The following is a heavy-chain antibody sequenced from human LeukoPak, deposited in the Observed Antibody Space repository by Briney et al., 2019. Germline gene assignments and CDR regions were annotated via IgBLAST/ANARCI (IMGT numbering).Heavy chain of an antibody. D-gene: IGHD6-6*01. J-gene: IGHJ4*02. Sequence: QPGGSLRLSCAASGFTFNSYWMSWVRQAPGKGLEWVAVISYDGSNKYYADSVKGRFTISRDNSKNTLYLQMNSLRAEDTAVYYCAKHKWSPRSSELFDYWGQGTLVTVSS. V-gene: IGHV3-30*18. CDR1: GFTFNSYW. CDR2: ISYDGSNK. CDR3: AKHKWSPRSSELFDY.